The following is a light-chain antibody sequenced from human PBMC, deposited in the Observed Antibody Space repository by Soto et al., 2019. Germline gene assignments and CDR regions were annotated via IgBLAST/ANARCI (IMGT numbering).Light chain of an antibody. CDR2: KVS. CDR3: MLGPHWSPYT. V-gene: IGKV2-30*01. J-gene: IGKJ2*01. Sequence: DVVMTQSPLSLPVTLGQPASISCRSSQSLAYSDGNTSLNWFQQRPGQSPRRLIYKVSNRDSGXPXLXXGSGSGTAVTLRISSVQPEDVGAYYCMLGPHWSPYTFGQGTKLEIK. CDR1: QSLAYSDGNTS.